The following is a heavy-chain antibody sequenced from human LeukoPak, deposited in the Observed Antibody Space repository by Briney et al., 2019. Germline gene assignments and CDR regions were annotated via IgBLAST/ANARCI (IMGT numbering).Heavy chain of an antibody. CDR2: FDPEDGKT. V-gene: IGHV1-24*01. CDR3: ATGYLVTAGLMDV. CDR1: GYTFTELS. J-gene: IGHJ6*02. D-gene: IGHD6-13*01. Sequence: ASVKVSCKVSGYTFTELSMFWVRQAPGKGLEWMGSFDPEDGKTGYAQKFQGRVTMTEDTSTDTAYMELSSLRSEDTAVYYCATGYLVTAGLMDVWGQGPTVTVSS.